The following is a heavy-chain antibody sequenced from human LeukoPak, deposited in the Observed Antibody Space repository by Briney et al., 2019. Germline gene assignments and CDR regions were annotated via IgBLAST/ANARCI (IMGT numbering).Heavy chain of an antibody. Sequence: PGGSLRLSCAASGFTFSSSGMHWVRQAPGKGLEWVAVIWYDGSNKYYADSVKGQFTISRDNSKNTLYLQMNSLLAEDTAVYYRARDNDYKFDYWGQGTLVTVSS. D-gene: IGHD4-11*01. CDR2: IWYDGSNK. J-gene: IGHJ4*02. CDR1: GFTFSSSG. V-gene: IGHV3-33*01. CDR3: ARDNDYKFDY.